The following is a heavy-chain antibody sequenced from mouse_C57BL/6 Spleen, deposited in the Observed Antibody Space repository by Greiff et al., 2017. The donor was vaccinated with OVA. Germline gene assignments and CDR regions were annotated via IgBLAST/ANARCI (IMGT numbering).Heavy chain of an antibody. CDR2: ILPGSGST. J-gene: IGHJ2*01. CDR3: ARGFFTTVVATTYFDY. CDR1: GYTFTGYW. Sequence: VQLQQSGAELMKPGASVKLSCKATGYTFTGYWIEWVKQRPGHGLEWIGEILPGSGSTNYNEKFKGKATFTADTSSNTAYMQLSSLTTEYSAIYYCARGFFTTVVATTYFDYWGQGTTLTVSS. D-gene: IGHD1-1*01. V-gene: IGHV1-9*01.